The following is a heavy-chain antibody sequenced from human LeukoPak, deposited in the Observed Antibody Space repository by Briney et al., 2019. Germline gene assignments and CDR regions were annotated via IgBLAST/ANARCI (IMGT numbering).Heavy chain of an antibody. J-gene: IGHJ4*02. V-gene: IGHV4-59*01. CDR2: ISYRGST. Sequence: SETLSLTCTISGGSTSSYFWSWIRQPPGKGLEWIGYISYRGSTNNNPSLKSRLTISIDTSKNQFSLKLNSVTAADTGIYYCARGIGGAAGVIDYWGQGTLVTVSS. CDR1: GGSTSSYF. CDR3: ARGIGGAAGVIDY. D-gene: IGHD6-13*01.